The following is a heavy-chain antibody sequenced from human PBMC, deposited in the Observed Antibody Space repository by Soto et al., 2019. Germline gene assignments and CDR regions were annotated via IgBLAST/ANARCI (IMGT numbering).Heavy chain of an antibody. D-gene: IGHD6-13*01. CDR3: GRDAGRRFDY. J-gene: IGHJ4*02. CDR2: MNRDGSEK. Sequence: EVQLVESGGGLVQPGGSLRLSCAASGFTFSSYWMTWARQAPGKGLEWVASMNRDGSEKRYVDSVEGRFTISRDNAQNSLFLQMNSLSTDDTAVYYCGRDAGRRFDYGGQGSLVTVSS. V-gene: IGHV3-7*01. CDR1: GFTFSSYW.